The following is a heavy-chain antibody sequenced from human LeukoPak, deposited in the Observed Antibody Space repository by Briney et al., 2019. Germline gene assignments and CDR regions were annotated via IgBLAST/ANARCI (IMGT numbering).Heavy chain of an antibody. CDR3: ARTLSSGWYFDY. CDR1: VYGFTSHY. CDR2: INPSGSST. J-gene: IGHJ4*02. V-gene: IGHV1-2*06. Sequence: ASVKVSCKASVYGFTSHYMHWVRQAPGQGLEWMGLINPSGSSTLYAQKFQGRVTMTRDTSISTAYMELSRLRSDDTAVYYCARTLSSGWYFDYWGQGTLVTVSS. D-gene: IGHD6-19*01.